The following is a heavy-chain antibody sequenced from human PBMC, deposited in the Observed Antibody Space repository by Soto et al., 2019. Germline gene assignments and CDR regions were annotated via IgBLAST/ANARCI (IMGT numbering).Heavy chain of an antibody. CDR2: IYYSGST. J-gene: IGHJ3*02. Sequence: PSETLSLTCTVSGGSISSSSYYWGWIRQPPGKGLEWIGSIYYSGSTYYNPSLKSRVTISVDTSKNQFSLKLSSVTAADTAVYYCAKRIAAAENDAFDIWGQGTMVTVSS. D-gene: IGHD6-13*01. CDR1: GGSISSSSYY. CDR3: AKRIAAAENDAFDI. V-gene: IGHV4-39*01.